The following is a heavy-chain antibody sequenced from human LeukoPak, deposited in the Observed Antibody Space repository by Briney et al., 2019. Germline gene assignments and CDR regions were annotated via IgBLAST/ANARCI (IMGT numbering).Heavy chain of an antibody. J-gene: IGHJ4*02. V-gene: IGHV4-39*01. D-gene: IGHD6-19*01. CDR3: AGMVVAGIAVAGLDY. CDR2: IYYSGST. CDR1: GGSISSSSYY. Sequence: SETLSLTCTVSGGSISSSSYYWGWIRQPPGKGLEWIGSIYYSGSTYYNPSLKSRVTISVDTSKNQFSLKLTSVTAADTAVYYCAGMVVAGIAVAGLDYWGQGTLVTVSS.